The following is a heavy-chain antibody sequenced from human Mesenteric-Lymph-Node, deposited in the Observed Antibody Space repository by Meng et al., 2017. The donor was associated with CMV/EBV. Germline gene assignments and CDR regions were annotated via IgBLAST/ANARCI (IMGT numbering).Heavy chain of an antibody. Sequence: GESLKISCAASGFTFSSYAMSWVRQAPGKGLEWVSAISGSGGSTYYADSVKGRFTISRDNSKNTLYLQMNSLRAEDTAVYYCAKGPEYYYGSGSYAGDWGQGTLVTVSS. D-gene: IGHD3-10*01. V-gene: IGHV3-23*01. CDR2: ISGSGGST. J-gene: IGHJ4*02. CDR3: AKGPEYYYGSGSYAGD. CDR1: GFTFSSYA.